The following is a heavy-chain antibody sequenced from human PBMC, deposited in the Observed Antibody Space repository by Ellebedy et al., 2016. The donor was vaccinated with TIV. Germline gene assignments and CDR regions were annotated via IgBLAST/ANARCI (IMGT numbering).Heavy chain of an antibody. Sequence: MPSETLSLTCSVSGSSIRSGYYWVWIRPPPGSGREGIGGMYHSGSTYYGPSLKSRVTISVDTSKNQLSLRLSSVTAADTAVYYCARDGAGRWDYWGPGTLVTVSS. J-gene: IGHJ4*02. V-gene: IGHV4-38-2*02. CDR2: MYHSGST. D-gene: IGHD4-23*01. CDR3: ARDGAGRWDY. CDR1: GSSIRSGYY.